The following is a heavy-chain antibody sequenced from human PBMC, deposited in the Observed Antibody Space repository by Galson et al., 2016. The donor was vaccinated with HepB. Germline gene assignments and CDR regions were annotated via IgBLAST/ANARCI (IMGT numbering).Heavy chain of an antibody. CDR2: INTDGSNT. V-gene: IGHV3-74*01. J-gene: IGHJ2*01. CDR1: GFTFSSYW. D-gene: IGHD6-13*01. Sequence: SLRLSCAASGFTFSSYWMHWVRRAPGKGLVWVSRINTDGSNTNYADSVKGRFTLSRDNAKNTLYLQMNSLRAEDTAVYYCARASSWYRDWYFDLWGRGTLVTVSS. CDR3: ARASSWYRDWYFDL.